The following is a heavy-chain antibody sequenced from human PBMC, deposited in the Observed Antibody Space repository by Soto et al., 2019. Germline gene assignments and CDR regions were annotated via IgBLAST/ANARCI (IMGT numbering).Heavy chain of an antibody. Sequence: SETLSLTCFVSGGSVTSHHWSWIRQFPGQGLEWIAYTTYTGNTNYNHSLQSRVTISLXRXXXXMXFXLXXXTAAXTAVSYCARDVPARFTRCLDPWGQGTLVTVSS. CDR2: TTYTGNT. V-gene: IGHV4-59*02. CDR3: ARDVPARFTRCLDP. J-gene: IGHJ5*02. D-gene: IGHD2-21*02. CDR1: GGSVTSHH.